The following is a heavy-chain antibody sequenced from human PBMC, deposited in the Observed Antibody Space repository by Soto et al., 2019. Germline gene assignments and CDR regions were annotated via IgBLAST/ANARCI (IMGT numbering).Heavy chain of an antibody. CDR3: ARAGRHCSGGSCYSGDYGMDV. J-gene: IGHJ6*02. CDR2: MNPNSGNT. V-gene: IGHV1-8*01. D-gene: IGHD2-15*01. Sequence: QVQLVQSGAEVKKPGASVKVSCKTSGYTFTSYDINWLRQATGQVLVWMGWMNPNSGNTGYAQKCQGRVTMTRNPSISIAYRELSSLRSEYTAVYYCARAGRHCSGGSCYSGDYGMDVWGQGTTITVSS. CDR1: GYTFTSYD.